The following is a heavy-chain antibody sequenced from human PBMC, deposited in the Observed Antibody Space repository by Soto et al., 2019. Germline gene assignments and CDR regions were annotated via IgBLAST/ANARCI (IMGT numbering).Heavy chain of an antibody. Sequence: SETMSLTCTVSGGSISSYYWSWIRQPPGKGLEWIGYIYYSGSTNYNPSLKSRVTISVDTSKNQFSLKLSSVTAADTAVYYCASYGDYVWLNYWGQGTLVTVSS. CDR2: IYYSGST. D-gene: IGHD4-17*01. V-gene: IGHV4-59*01. J-gene: IGHJ4*02. CDR3: ASYGDYVWLNY. CDR1: GGSISSYY.